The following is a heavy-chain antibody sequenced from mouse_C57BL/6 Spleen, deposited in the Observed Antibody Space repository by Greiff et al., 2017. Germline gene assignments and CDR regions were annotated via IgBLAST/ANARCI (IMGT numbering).Heavy chain of an antibody. D-gene: IGHD2-2*01. V-gene: IGHV5-17*01. Sequence: DVQLQESGGGLVKPGGSLKLSCAASGFTFSDYGMHWVRQAPETGLEWVAYISSGSSTIYYADTVKGRFTISRDNAKNTLFLQMTSLRSEDTAMYYCARGEVTTRYFDYWGQGTTLTVSS. J-gene: IGHJ2*01. CDR2: ISSGSSTI. CDR3: ARGEVTTRYFDY. CDR1: GFTFSDYG.